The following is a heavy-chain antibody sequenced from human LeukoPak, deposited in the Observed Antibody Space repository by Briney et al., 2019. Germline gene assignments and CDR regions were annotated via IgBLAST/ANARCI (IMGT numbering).Heavy chain of an antibody. D-gene: IGHD5-18*01. CDR3: ARGGLRGYSYGQRFDY. J-gene: IGHJ4*02. V-gene: IGHV4-59*01. Sequence: KPSETLSLTCTVSGGSFSRYFWTWIRQTPGKGLEWIGYIDHSGSTNYSPSLQSRVTISIDTSKNQFALKLSSVTAADTAVYYCARGGLRGYSYGQRFDYWGQGILVTVSS. CDR2: IDHSGST. CDR1: GGSFSRYF.